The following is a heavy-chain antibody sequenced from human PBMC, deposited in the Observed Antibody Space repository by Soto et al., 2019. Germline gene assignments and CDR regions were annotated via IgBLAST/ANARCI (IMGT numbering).Heavy chain of an antibody. CDR3: AKQSQGPIAAAWGY. CDR1: GFTFSSYA. V-gene: IGHV3-23*01. Sequence: PGGSLRLSCAASGFTFSSYAMSWVRQAPGKGLEWVSAISGSGGSTYYADSVKGRFTISRDNSKNTLYLQMNSLRAEDTAVYYCAKQSQGPIAAAWGYWGQGTLVTVSS. D-gene: IGHD6-13*01. CDR2: ISGSGGST. J-gene: IGHJ4*02.